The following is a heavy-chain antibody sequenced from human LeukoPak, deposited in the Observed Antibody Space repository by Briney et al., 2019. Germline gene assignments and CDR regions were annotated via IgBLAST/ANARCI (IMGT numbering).Heavy chain of an antibody. Sequence: PGGSLRLSCAASRFTFSSYGMHWVRQAPGKGLEWVAFIRYDGSNKYYADSVKGRFTISRDNSKNTLYLQMNSLRAEDTAVYYCARGIVVVPAAMLYWGQGTLVTVSS. CDR3: ARGIVVVPAAMLY. D-gene: IGHD2-2*01. V-gene: IGHV3-30*02. CDR1: RFTFSSYG. J-gene: IGHJ4*02. CDR2: IRYDGSNK.